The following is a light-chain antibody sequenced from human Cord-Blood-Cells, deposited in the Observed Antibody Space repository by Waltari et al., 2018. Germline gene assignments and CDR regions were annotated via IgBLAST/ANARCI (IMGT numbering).Light chain of an antibody. CDR1: SSDVGRYNL. CDR2: EGS. J-gene: IGLJ2*01. V-gene: IGLV2-23*01. Sequence: QSALTQPASVSGSPGQSITISCTGTSSDVGRYNLVPWYQQHPGKAPQLMTYEGSKRPSGVSNRFSGSKSGNTASLTISGLQAEDEADYYCCSYAGSSTLVFGGGTKLTVL. CDR3: CSYAGSSTLV.